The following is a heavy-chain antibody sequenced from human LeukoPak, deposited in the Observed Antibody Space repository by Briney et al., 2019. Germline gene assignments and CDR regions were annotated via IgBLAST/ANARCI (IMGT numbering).Heavy chain of an antibody. J-gene: IGHJ6*03. V-gene: IGHV1-18*01. CDR1: GYIFTQYG. Sequence: ASVKGSCKASGYIFTQYGISWVRQAPGQGLEWMASISTYTGDTNNAQNFQGRVTMTTDTFTSTAYMELRGLRSDDTAVYYCARRTGYNYYYMDVWGQGTTVTVSS. D-gene: IGHD3/OR15-3a*01. CDR2: ISTYTGDT. CDR3: ARRTGYNYYYMDV.